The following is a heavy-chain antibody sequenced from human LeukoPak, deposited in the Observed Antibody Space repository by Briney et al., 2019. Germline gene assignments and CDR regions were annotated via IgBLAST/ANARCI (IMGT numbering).Heavy chain of an antibody. V-gene: IGHV4-59*01. J-gene: IGHJ4*02. Sequence: SETLSLTCTVSGGSISSYYWSWIRQPPGKGLEWIGYIYYSRSTNYNPSLKSRVTISVDTSKNQFSLKLSSVTAADTAVYYCARLKTYYYDSSGPTDWGQGTLVTVSS. CDR3: ARLKTYYYDSSGPTD. CDR1: GGSISSYY. CDR2: IYYSRST. D-gene: IGHD3-22*01.